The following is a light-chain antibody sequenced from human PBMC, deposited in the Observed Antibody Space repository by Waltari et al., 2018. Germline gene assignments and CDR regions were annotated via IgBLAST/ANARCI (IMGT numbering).Light chain of an antibody. V-gene: IGLV3-19*01. J-gene: IGLJ2*01. CDR2: GQD. CDR3: HSRDLSGDVV. Sequence: SSELTQDPAVSVALGQTVRITCQGDSLRRYYASWYQQRPGQAPRLVLYGQDNRPSGIPDRFSASSSGNTASLTITGAQAEDEGDYYCHSRDLSGDVVFGGGTKVTVL. CDR1: SLRRYY.